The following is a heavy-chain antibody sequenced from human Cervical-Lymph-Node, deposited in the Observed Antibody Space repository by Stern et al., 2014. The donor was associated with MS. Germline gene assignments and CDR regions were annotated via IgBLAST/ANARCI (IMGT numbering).Heavy chain of an antibody. Sequence: VQLVQSGAEVKKPGASVKVSCKASGYTFTGYYMHWVRQAPGQGLEWMGRINPNSGGTNYAQKFQGRVTMTRNTSISTAYMELSRLRSDYTAVYYCAKEAAMAVAGTGVDYWGQGTLVTVSS. J-gene: IGHJ4*02. CDR3: AKEAAMAVAGTGVDY. CDR1: GYTFTGYY. CDR2: INPNSGGT. D-gene: IGHD6-19*01. V-gene: IGHV1-2*06.